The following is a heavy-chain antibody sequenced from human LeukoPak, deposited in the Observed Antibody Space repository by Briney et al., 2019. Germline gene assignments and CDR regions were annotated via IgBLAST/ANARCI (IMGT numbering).Heavy chain of an antibody. Sequence: PSETLSLTCTVSGGSISSYYWSWIRQPPGKGLEWIGYIYYSGSTNYNPSLKSRVTISVDTSKNQFSLKLSSVTAADTAVYYCARDRKYSSGWYGGVDYWGQGTLVTVSS. J-gene: IGHJ4*02. V-gene: IGHV4-59*01. CDR3: ARDRKYSSGWYGGVDY. CDR1: GGSISSYY. CDR2: IYYSGST. D-gene: IGHD6-19*01.